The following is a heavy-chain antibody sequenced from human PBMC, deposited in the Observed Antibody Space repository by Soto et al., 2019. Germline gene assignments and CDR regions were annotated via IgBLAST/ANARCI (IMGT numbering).Heavy chain of an antibody. V-gene: IGHV2-26*01. D-gene: IGHD6-19*01. CDR1: GFSLSNARMG. J-gene: IGHJ5*02. CDR2: IFSNDEK. CDR3: ARRLVHARGFDP. Sequence: QVTLKESGPVLVKPTETLTLTCTVSGFSLSNARMGVSWIRQPPGKALEWLAHIFSNDEKSYSTSLKSRLTISKDTSKSQVVLTMTNMDPVDTAPYYCARRLVHARGFDPWGQGTLVTVPS.